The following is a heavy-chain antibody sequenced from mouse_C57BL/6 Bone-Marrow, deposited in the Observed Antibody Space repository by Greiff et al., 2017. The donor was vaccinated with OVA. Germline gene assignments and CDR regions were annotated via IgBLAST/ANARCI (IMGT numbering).Heavy chain of an antibody. Sequence: QVQLQQPGAELVKPGASVKLSCKASGYTFTSYWMHWVKQRPGQGLEWIGRIHPSDSDTNYNQKFKGKATLTVDKSSSTAYVQLSSLTSEDSAVYCCAIRDYGNWDWDFEVWGTGTTVTVAT. V-gene: IGHV1-74*01. CDR1: GYTFTSYW. CDR3: AIRDYGNWDWDFEV. CDR2: IHPSDSDT. D-gene: IGHD1-1*01. J-gene: IGHJ1*03.